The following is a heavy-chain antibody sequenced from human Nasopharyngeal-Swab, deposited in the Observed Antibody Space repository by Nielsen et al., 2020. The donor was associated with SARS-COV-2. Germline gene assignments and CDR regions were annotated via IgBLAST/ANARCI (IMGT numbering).Heavy chain of an antibody. J-gene: IGHJ5*02. CDR3: ASTDTAMERSPFDP. D-gene: IGHD5-18*01. Sequence: ASVKVSCKASGYTFTGYYMHWVRQAPGQGLEWMGRINPNSGGTNYAQKFQGRVTMTRDTSISTAYMELSRLRSDDTAAYYCASTDTAMERSPFDPWGQGTLVTVSS. CDR2: INPNSGGT. CDR1: GYTFTGYY. V-gene: IGHV1-2*06.